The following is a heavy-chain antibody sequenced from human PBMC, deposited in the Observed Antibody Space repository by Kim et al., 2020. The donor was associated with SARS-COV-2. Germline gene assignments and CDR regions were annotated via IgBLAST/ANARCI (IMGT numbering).Heavy chain of an antibody. D-gene: IGHD2-21*01. CDR3: ARDPVIGGGYFDY. Sequence: GGSLRLSCAASGFTFSSYAMHWVRQAPGKGLEWVAVISYDGSNKYYADSVKGRFTISRDNSKNTLYLQMNSLRAEDTAVYYCARDPVIGGGYFDYWGQGTLVTVSS. CDR1: GFTFSSYA. J-gene: IGHJ4*02. CDR2: ISYDGSNK. V-gene: IGHV3-30*04.